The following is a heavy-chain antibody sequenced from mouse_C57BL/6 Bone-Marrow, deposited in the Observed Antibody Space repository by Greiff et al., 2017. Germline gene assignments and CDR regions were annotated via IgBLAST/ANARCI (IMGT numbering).Heavy chain of an antibody. Sequence: VKLQQPGAELVRPGTSVKLSCKASGYTFTSYWMHWVKQRPGQGLEWIGVIDPSDSYTNYNQKFKGKATLTVDTSSSTAYMQLSSLTSEYSAFXYCARDGNSPAWFAYWGQGTLVTVSA. CDR1: GYTFTSYW. V-gene: IGHV1-59*01. D-gene: IGHD2-1*01. CDR3: ARDGNSPAWFAY. CDR2: IDPSDSYT. J-gene: IGHJ3*01.